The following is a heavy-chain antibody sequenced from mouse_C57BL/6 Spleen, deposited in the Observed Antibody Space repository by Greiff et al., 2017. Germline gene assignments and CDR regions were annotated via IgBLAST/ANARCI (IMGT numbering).Heavy chain of an antibody. CDR2: IRNKANNHAT. Sequence: DVQLQESGGGLVQPGGSMKLSCAASGFTFSDAWMDWVRQSPEKGLEWVAEIRNKANNHATYYAESVKGRFTISRDDSKSSVYLQMNSLRAEDTGIYYCTRRIYYSHWYFDVWGTGTTVTVSS. CDR1: GFTFSDAW. CDR3: TRRIYYSHWYFDV. J-gene: IGHJ1*03. D-gene: IGHD1-1*01. V-gene: IGHV6-6*01.